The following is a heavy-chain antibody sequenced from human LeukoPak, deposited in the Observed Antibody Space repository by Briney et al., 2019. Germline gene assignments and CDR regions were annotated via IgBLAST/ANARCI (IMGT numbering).Heavy chain of an antibody. V-gene: IGHV3-30*02. CDR3: AKDEAAARAVLGY. CDR1: GFTFSSYG. Sequence: GGSLRLSCAASGFTFSSYGMHWVRQAPGKGLEWVAFIRYDGSNKYYADSVKGRFTISRDNSKNTLYLQMNSLRAEDTAVYYCAKDEAAARAVLGYWGQGTLVTVSS. D-gene: IGHD6-13*01. CDR2: IRYDGSNK. J-gene: IGHJ4*02.